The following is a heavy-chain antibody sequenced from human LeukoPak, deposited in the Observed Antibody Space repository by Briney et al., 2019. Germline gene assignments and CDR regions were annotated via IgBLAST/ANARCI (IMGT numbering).Heavy chain of an antibody. CDR3: AKDLWVLSGVYYCYMDV. V-gene: IGHV3-23*01. Sequence: GGPLRLSCCPSGFPFSSYAMIGLRQAPAKGLEWVSAISASGGSTYYAESVKGRFTISRDNSKNTLYLQMNSLRAEDTAVYYCAKDLWVLSGVYYCYMDVWGKGTTVTVSS. J-gene: IGHJ6*03. CDR2: ISASGGST. D-gene: IGHD2-15*01. CDR1: GFPFSSYA.